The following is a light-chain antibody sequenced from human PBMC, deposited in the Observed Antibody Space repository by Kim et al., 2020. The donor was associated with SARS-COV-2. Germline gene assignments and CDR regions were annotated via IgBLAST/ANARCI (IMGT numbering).Light chain of an antibody. Sequence: ASVGDRVTISGRASQGISNYLAWYQQKPGKVPKLLIYAASTLQSGVPSRFSGSGAGTDFTLTISSLQPEDVATYYCQKYNSAPLTFGGGTKVDIK. CDR3: QKYNSAPLT. CDR1: QGISNY. CDR2: AAS. V-gene: IGKV1-27*01. J-gene: IGKJ4*01.